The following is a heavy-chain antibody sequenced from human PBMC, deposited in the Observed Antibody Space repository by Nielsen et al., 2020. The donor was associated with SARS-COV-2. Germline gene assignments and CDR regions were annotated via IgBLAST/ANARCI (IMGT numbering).Heavy chain of an antibody. Sequence: GGSPRLSCAASGFTFSSYGMHWVRQAPGKGLEWVAVISYDGSNKYYADSVKGRFTISRDNSKNTLYLQMNSLRAEDTAVYYCASDGSGSYFDYWGQGTLVTVSS. V-gene: IGHV3-30*03. J-gene: IGHJ4*02. CDR3: ASDGSGSYFDY. CDR2: ISYDGSNK. D-gene: IGHD1-26*01. CDR1: GFTFSSYG.